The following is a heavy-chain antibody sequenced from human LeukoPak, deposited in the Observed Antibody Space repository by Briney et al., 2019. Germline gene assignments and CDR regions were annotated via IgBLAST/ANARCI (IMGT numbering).Heavy chain of an antibody. CDR2: IYPGDSDT. D-gene: IGHD3-16*02. V-gene: IGHV5-51*01. CDR3: ARQNYDYVWGSYRYVDY. CDR1: GYSFTSYW. J-gene: IGHJ4*02. Sequence: GESLKISCKGSGYSFTSYWIGWVRQMPGKGLEWMGIIYPGDSDTRYSPSFQGQVTISADKSISTAYLQWSSLKASDTAMYYCARQNYDYVWGSYRYVDYWGQGTLITVSS.